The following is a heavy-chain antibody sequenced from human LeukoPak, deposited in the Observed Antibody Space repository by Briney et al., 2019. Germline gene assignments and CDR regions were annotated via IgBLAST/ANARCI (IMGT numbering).Heavy chain of an antibody. J-gene: IGHJ3*02. D-gene: IGHD3-9*01. V-gene: IGHV4-34*01. Sequence: SETLSLTCAVYGGSFSGYYWSWIRQPPGKGLEWIGEINHSGSTNYNPSLKSRVTISVDTSKNQFSLKLSSVTAADTAVYYCARDPAAIYYDILTGYHTENAFDIWGQGTMVTVSS. CDR2: INHSGST. CDR3: ARDPAAIYYDILTGYHTENAFDI. CDR1: GGSFSGYY.